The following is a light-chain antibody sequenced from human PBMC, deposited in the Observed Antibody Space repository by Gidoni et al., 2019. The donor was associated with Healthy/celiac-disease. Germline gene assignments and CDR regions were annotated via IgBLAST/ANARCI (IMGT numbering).Light chain of an antibody. Sequence: IQMTQSPSSLSASVGDRVTITCRASQGISNYLAWYQQKPGKVPKLLIYAAATLQSGVPSRFSGSGSGTDFTLTISSLQPEDVATYYCQKYNSALPFTFGPGTKVDIK. J-gene: IGKJ3*01. V-gene: IGKV1-27*01. CDR2: AAA. CDR3: QKYNSALPFT. CDR1: QGISNY.